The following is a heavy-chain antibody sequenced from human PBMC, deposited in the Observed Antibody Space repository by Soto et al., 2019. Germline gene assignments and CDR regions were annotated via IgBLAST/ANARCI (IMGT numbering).Heavy chain of an antibody. CDR2: IYYSGST. Sequence: PSETLSLTCTVSGGSITSSSYYWGWIRQPPGKGLEWIGSIYYSGSTYYNPSLKSRVTISVDTSKNQFSLKLSSVTAADTAVYYCARAVTQQYYYYGMDVWGQGTTVT. CDR3: ARAVTQQYYYYGMDV. V-gene: IGHV4-39*01. CDR1: GGSITSSSYY. D-gene: IGHD4-17*01. J-gene: IGHJ6*02.